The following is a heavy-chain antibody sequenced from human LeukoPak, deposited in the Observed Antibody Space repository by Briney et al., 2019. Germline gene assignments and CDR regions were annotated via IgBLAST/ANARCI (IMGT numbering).Heavy chain of an antibody. CDR3: VRSLDY. CDR1: GFPFSTYA. CDR2: ITGSGGFT. V-gene: IGHV3-23*01. Sequence: GGSLRLSCAASGFPFSTYAMNWVRQAPGKGLEWVSVITGSGGFTQYADSVKGRFTISRDNSKNTVYLQMDSLRVEDTALYYCVRSLDYWGQGTLVTVSS. J-gene: IGHJ4*02.